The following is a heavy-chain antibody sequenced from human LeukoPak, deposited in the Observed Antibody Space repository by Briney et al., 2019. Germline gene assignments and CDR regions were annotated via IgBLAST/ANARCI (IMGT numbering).Heavy chain of an antibody. J-gene: IGHJ3*02. CDR3: ARGPYSSGWYHDAFDI. CDR2: INPSGGST. V-gene: IGHV1-46*01. CDR1: GYTFTSYY. D-gene: IGHD6-19*01. Sequence: ASVKVSCKISGYTFTSYYMHWVRQAPGQGLEWMGIINPSGGSTSYAQKFQGRLTMSRDTSTSTVYMELRSLRSEDTAVYYCARGPYSSGWYHDAFDIWGQGTMVTVSS.